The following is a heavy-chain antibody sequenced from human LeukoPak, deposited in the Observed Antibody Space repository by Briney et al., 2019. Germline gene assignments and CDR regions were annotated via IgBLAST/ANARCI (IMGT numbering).Heavy chain of an antibody. CDR2: MNPNSGNT. Sequence: ASVKVSCKASGYTFTSYDINWVRQATGQGLEWMGWMNPNSGNTGYAQKFQGRVTMTRNTSISTAYMELSSLRSEDTAVYYCARDFGPIHCSGGSCYYNWFDPWGQGTLVTVSS. V-gene: IGHV1-8*01. D-gene: IGHD2-15*01. CDR3: ARDFGPIHCSGGSCYYNWFDP. J-gene: IGHJ5*02. CDR1: GYTFTSYD.